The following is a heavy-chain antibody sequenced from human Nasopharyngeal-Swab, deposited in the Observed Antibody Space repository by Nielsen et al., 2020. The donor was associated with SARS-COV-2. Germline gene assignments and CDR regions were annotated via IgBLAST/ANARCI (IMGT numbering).Heavy chain of an antibody. CDR2: INHSGST. J-gene: IGHJ4*02. CDR1: GGSFSGYY. D-gene: IGHD3-22*01. CDR3: ARGFHPRHYYDSSGSSLDY. V-gene: IGHV4-34*01. Sequence: SETLSLTCAVYGGSFSGYYWSWIRQPPGKGLEWIGEINHSGSTNYNPSLKSRVTISVDTSKNQFSLKLSSVTAADTAVYYCARGFHPRHYYDSSGSSLDYWSQGTLVTVSS.